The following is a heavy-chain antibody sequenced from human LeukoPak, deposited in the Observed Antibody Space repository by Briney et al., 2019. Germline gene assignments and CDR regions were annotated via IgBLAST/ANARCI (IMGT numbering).Heavy chain of an antibody. J-gene: IGHJ5*02. CDR1: GFTFSDYY. D-gene: IGHD2-2*01. Sequence: RSGGSLRLSCAASGFTFSDYYMSWIRQAPGKGLEWVSYISSSGSTIYYADPVKGRFTISRDNAKNSLYLQMNSLRAEDTAVYYCAIDQLLSSRDWFDPWGQGTLVTVSS. V-gene: IGHV3-11*04. CDR2: ISSSGSTI. CDR3: AIDQLLSSRDWFDP.